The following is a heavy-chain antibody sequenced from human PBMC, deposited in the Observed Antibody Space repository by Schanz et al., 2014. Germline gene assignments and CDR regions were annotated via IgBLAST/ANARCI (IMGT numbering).Heavy chain of an antibody. CDR3: ARGTPFLCDY. CDR2: ISQDGTEK. V-gene: IGHV3-7*01. J-gene: IGHJ4*02. CDR1: GFTFSGYW. D-gene: IGHD3-16*01. Sequence: EVQLVESGGGLVQPGGSLRLSCAASGFTFSGYWMTWVRQSPGKGLEWVATISQDGTEKYYVDSVKGRFTISRDNAKNSLFVQMNRLRADDTAVYYCARGTPFLCDYWGQGTLVTVSS.